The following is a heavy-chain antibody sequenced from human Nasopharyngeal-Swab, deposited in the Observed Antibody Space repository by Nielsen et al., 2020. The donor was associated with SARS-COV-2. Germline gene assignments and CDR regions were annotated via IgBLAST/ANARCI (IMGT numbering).Heavy chain of an antibody. Sequence: GESLKISCAASGFTFSSYAMNWVRQAPGKGLEWVSGISGSGGSTYYADFVKGRFTISRDNSKNTLYLQMNSLRAEDTAVYYCAKERVEQGAFDIWGQGTMVTVSS. CDR1: GFTFSSYA. J-gene: IGHJ3*02. CDR3: AKERVEQGAFDI. V-gene: IGHV3-23*01. D-gene: IGHD1/OR15-1a*01. CDR2: ISGSGGST.